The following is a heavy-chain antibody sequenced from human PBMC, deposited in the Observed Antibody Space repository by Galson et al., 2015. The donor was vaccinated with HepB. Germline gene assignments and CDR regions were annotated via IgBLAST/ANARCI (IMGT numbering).Heavy chain of an antibody. J-gene: IGHJ4*02. D-gene: IGHD6-19*01. Sequence: SLRLSCAASGFTFRNYAMSWVRQAPGKGLEWVSAITPSGDNTYSADSVKGRFTISRDNSKNTLFLQKTGLTADDTAIYYCARVHPDDTSGWYRQALYYFDAWGKGTLVAGSS. V-gene: IGHV3-23*01. CDR1: GFTFRNYA. CDR2: ITPSGDNT. CDR3: ARVHPDDTSGWYRQALYYFDA.